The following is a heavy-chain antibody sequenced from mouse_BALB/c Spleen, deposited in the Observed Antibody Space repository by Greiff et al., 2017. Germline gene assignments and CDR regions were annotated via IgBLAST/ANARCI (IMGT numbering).Heavy chain of an antibody. CDR3: TREYGYAMNY. Sequence: EVQVVESGGGLVKPGGSLKLSCAASGFTFSSYTMSWVRQTPEKRLEWVATISSGGSYTYYPDSVKGRFTISRNNAKNTLYLQMSSLKSEDTAMYDCTREYGYAMNYGGKETSATVSS. CDR1: GFTFSSYT. J-gene: IGHJ4*01. D-gene: IGHD1-1*01. CDR2: ISSGGSYT. V-gene: IGHV5-6-4*01.